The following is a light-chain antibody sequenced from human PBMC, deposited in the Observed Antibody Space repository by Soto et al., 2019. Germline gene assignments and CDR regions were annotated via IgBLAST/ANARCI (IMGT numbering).Light chain of an antibody. Sequence: EIVLTQSPGTLSLSPGERATLSCRASQSVTSSSLAWYQQKAGQAPRLLIYGASSRATGIPDRFSGSGSGTEFTLTISRLEPEDFAVYYCQQYGSSPPLSFGGGTKVDIK. CDR1: QSVTSSS. CDR2: GAS. CDR3: QQYGSSPPLS. J-gene: IGKJ4*01. V-gene: IGKV3-20*01.